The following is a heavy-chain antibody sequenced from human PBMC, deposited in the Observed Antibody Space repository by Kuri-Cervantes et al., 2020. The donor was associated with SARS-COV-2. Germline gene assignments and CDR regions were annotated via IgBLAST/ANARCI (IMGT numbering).Heavy chain of an antibody. J-gene: IGHJ4*02. D-gene: IGHD2-2*01. CDR3: ARETPVGYFDY. Sequence: SETLSLTCTVSGYSISSGYHWGWIRQPPGKGLEWIGSIYYSGSTFYSPSLMSRVTISVDTSKNQFSLSLTSVTAADTAVYFCARETPVGYFDYWGQGALVTVSS. V-gene: IGHV4-38-2*02. CDR1: GYSISSGYH. CDR2: IYYSGST.